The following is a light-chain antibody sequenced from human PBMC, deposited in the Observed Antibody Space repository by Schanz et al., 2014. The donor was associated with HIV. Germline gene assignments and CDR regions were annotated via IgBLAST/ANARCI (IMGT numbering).Light chain of an antibody. CDR2: GDN. J-gene: IGLJ3*02. CDR3: AAWDDSLNGPV. CDR1: SSNIGAGYD. V-gene: IGLV1-40*01. Sequence: QSVLTQPPSVSGAPGQRVTISCTGSSSNIGAGYDVHWYKQLPETAPKLLIFGDNNRPSGVPDRYSGSKSGTSASLAISGLQSEDEADYYCAAWDDSLNGPVFGGGTKLTVL.